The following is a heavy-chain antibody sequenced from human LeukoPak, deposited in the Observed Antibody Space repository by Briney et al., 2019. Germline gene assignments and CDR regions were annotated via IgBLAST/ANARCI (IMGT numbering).Heavy chain of an antibody. CDR1: GYTFTGYY. D-gene: IGHD2-8*01. J-gene: IGHJ5*02. V-gene: IGHV1-2*02. Sequence: GSVKVSCKASGYTFTGYYMHWVRQAPGQGLEWMGWINPNSGGTNYAQKFQGRVTMTRDTSISTAYMELSRLRSDDTAVYYCARESAGIVLMVYATMWSQSGLYNWFDPWGQGTLVTVSS. CDR3: ARESAGIVLMVYATMWSQSGLYNWFDP. CDR2: INPNSGGT.